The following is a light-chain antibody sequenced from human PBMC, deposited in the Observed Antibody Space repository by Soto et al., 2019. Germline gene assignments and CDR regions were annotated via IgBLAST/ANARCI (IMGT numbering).Light chain of an antibody. CDR3: CSYAGSYTPV. CDR2: DVS. Sequence: QSALTQPSSVYGSPGQSVTISCTGTSSDVGGYNYVSWYQQHPGKAPKLMIYDVSKRPSGVPDRFSGSKSGNTASLTISGLQAEDEADYYCCSYAGSYTPVFGGGTKLTVL. CDR1: SSDVGGYNY. V-gene: IGLV2-11*01. J-gene: IGLJ2*01.